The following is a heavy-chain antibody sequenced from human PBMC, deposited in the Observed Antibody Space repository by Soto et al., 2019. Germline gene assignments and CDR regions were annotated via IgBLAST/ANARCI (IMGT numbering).Heavy chain of an antibody. V-gene: IGHV1-69*04. D-gene: IGHD2-2*01. Sequence: ASVKVSCKASGGTFSSYTISWVRQAPGQGLEWMERIIPILGIANYAQKFQGRVTITADKSTSTAYMELSSLRSEDTAVYYCARESGTRIAEDYYYMDVWGKGTTVTVSS. CDR2: IIPILGIA. CDR3: ARESGTRIAEDYYYMDV. J-gene: IGHJ6*03. CDR1: GGTFSSYT.